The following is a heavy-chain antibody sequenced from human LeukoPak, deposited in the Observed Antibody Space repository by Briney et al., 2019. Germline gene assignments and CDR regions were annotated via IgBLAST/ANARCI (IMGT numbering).Heavy chain of an antibody. D-gene: IGHD2-15*01. V-gene: IGHV3-21*01. CDR2: ISSSSSYI. CDR3: AREMGGGGRYYFDY. J-gene: IGHJ4*02. CDR1: GFTFSSYS. Sequence: AGGSLRLSCAASGFTFSSYSMNWVRQAPGKGLEWVSSISSSSSYIYYADSVKGRFTISRGNAKNSLYLQMNSLRAEDTAVYYCAREMGGGGRYYFDYWGQGTLVTVSS.